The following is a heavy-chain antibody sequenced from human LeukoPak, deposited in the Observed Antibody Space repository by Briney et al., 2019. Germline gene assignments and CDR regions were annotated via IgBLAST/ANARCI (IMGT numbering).Heavy chain of an antibody. CDR1: GVGFSNSA. CDR3: AKWGDYDVLTGYYVSDF. CDR2: ISGRSDNT. V-gene: IGHV3-23*01. Sequence: AYHGLSCAARGVGFSNSARYWVRQDPRKGLEWVSAISGRSDNTYYADSVKGRFTLSRDSSKNTLYLQMNSLRADDTAVYYCAKWGDYDVLTGYYVSDFWGQGTLVTVSS. D-gene: IGHD3-9*01. J-gene: IGHJ4*02.